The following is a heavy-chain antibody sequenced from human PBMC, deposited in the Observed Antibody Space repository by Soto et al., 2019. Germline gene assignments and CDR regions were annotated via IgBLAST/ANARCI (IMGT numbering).Heavy chain of an antibody. D-gene: IGHD4-4*01. CDR2: INSDGSNT. Sequence: SGGSLRLSCAASGFTFYNHWMHWVRQAPGKGLVWVSRINSDGSNTNYAEYVRGRFTISRDNAKNTVYQQVNTLRDGDTAVYFCARGAQFQYYMDVLGKGTAVTVSS. CDR3: ARGAQFQYYMDV. V-gene: IGHV3-74*01. J-gene: IGHJ6*03. CDR1: GFTFYNHW.